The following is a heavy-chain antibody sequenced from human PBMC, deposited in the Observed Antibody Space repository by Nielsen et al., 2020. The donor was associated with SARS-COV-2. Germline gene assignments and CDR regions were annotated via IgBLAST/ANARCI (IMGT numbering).Heavy chain of an antibody. D-gene: IGHD1-20*01. V-gene: IGHV3-13*04. CDR2: IGTAGDT. J-gene: IGHJ5*02. CDR1: GFTFSSYD. CDR3: ARGSITGGFDP. Sequence: GGSLRLSCAASGFTFSSYDMYWVRQATGKGLEWVSAIGTAGDTYYPGSVKGRFTISRENAKNSLYLQMNSLRAGDTAVYYCARGSITGGFDPWGQGTLVTVSS.